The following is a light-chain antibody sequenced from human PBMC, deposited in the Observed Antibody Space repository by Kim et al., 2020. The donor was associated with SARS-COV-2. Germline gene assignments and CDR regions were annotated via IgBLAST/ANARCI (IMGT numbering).Light chain of an antibody. J-gene: IGKJ4*01. V-gene: IGKV3-20*01. Sequence: PGERATLSCRASQSVSSSNLAWYQRKAGQAPRLLIYAASRRATDIPDRFSGSGSGTDFTLTISRLEPEDFALYYCQQYGSSPLTFGGGTKV. CDR2: AAS. CDR1: QSVSSSN. CDR3: QQYGSSPLT.